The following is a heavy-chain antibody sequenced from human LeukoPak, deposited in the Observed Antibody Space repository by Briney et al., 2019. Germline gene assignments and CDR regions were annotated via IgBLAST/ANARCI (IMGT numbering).Heavy chain of an antibody. CDR1: GFIFSHST. CDR3: AKDGGISAAGTFDY. Sequence: GGSLRLSCAVSGFIFSHSTMQWVRQAPGKGLEWVALISNDGSYKHYADSVKGRFTISRDSSRNTLFLQMNSLRTEDTAVYYGAKDGGISAAGTFDYWGQGTLVTVSS. D-gene: IGHD6-13*01. CDR2: ISNDGSYK. J-gene: IGHJ4*02. V-gene: IGHV3-30*04.